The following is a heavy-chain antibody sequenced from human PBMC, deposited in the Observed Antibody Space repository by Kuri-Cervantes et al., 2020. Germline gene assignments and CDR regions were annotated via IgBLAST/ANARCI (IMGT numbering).Heavy chain of an antibody. V-gene: IGHV1-3*01. CDR2: INVGYGNT. Sequence: VKVSCKASGGTFRSYAISWVRQAPGQRLEWMGWINVGYGNTKYSQKFQGRVTITRDTSASTAYMELSSLRSEDTAVYYCARGLDVWGKGTTVTVSS. CDR3: ARGLDV. J-gene: IGHJ6*04. CDR1: GGTFRSYA.